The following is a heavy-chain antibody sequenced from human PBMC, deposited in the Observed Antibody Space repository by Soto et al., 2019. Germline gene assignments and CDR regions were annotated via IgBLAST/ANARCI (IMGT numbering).Heavy chain of an antibody. D-gene: IGHD6-6*01. CDR2: IYYSGST. J-gene: IGHJ6*02. CDR1: GGSISSSSYY. V-gene: IGHV4-39*01. CDR3: ARHGRIAARNLDV. Sequence: PSETLSLTCTVSGGSISSSSYYWGWIRQPPGKGLEWIGSIYYSGSTYYNPSLKSRVTISVDTSKNQFSLKLSSVTAADTAVYYCARHGRIAARNLDVWGQGTTVTVSS.